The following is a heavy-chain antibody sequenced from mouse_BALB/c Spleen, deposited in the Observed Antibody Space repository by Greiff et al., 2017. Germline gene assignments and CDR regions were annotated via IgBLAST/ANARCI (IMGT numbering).Heavy chain of an antibody. J-gene: IGHJ4*01. CDR3: ARVYDGYYVGAMDY. CDR1: GFNIKDTY. Sequence: EVQLQQSGAELVKPGASVKLSCTASGFNIKDTYMHWVKQRPEQGLEWIGRIDPANGNTKYDPKFQGKATITADTSSNTAYLQLSSLTSEDTAVYYCARVYDGYYVGAMDYWGQGTSVTVSS. CDR2: IDPANGNT. D-gene: IGHD2-3*01. V-gene: IGHV14-3*02.